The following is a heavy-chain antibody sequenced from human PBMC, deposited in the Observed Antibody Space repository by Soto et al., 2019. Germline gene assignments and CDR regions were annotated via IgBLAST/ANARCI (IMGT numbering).Heavy chain of an antibody. CDR2: IIPILGIA. Sequence: QVQLVQSGAEVKKPGSSVKVSCKASGGTFSSYTISWVRQAPGQGLEWMGRIIPILGIANYAQKFQGRVTITADKSTSTAYMELSSLRSEDTAVYYCASDDPLGCSGGSCYPNPMYYFDYWGQGTLVTVSS. V-gene: IGHV1-69*02. CDR1: GGTFSSYT. D-gene: IGHD2-15*01. J-gene: IGHJ4*02. CDR3: ASDDPLGCSGGSCYPNPMYYFDY.